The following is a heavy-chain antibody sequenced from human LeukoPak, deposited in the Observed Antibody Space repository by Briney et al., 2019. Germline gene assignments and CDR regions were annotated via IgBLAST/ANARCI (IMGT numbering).Heavy chain of an antibody. CDR2: IYYSGST. J-gene: IGHJ3*02. V-gene: IGHV4-59*01. D-gene: IGHD3-22*01. CDR3: ASYVPRGKITMIVARAFDI. CDR1: GGSIRSYY. Sequence: SETLSLTCTVSGGSIRSYYWSWIRQPPGKGLEWIGYIYYSGSTNYNPSLKSRVTISEDTSKNQFSLKLSSVTAADTAVYYCASYVPRGKITMIVARAFDIWGQGTMVTVSS.